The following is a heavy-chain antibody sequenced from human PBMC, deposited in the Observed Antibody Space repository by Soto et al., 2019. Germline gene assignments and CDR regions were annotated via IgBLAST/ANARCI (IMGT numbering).Heavy chain of an antibody. J-gene: IGHJ5*02. CDR3: SRSYRDAIVLLVYAIWFDP. D-gene: IGHD2-8*01. CDR1: GGTFSSYA. Sequence: QVQLVQSGAEVKKPGSSVKVSCKASGGTFSSYAISWVRQAPGQGLEWMGGIIPIFGTANYAQKFQGRVTITADKPTSTANMERSSLRSEDTAVYYCSRSYRDAIVLLVYAIWFDPWVQGSLVTVSS. V-gene: IGHV1-69*06. CDR2: IIPIFGTA.